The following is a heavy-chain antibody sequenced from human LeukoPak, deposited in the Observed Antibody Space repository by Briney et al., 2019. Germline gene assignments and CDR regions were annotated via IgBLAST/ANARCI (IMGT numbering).Heavy chain of an antibody. Sequence: SETLSPTCTVSGGSISSYYWSWIRQPPGKGLEWIGYIYYSGSTNYNPSLKSRVTISVDTSKNQFSLKLSSVTAADTAVYYCARDLTDSSGYYYDFSFFDYWGQGTLVTVSS. CDR1: GGSISSYY. D-gene: IGHD3-22*01. CDR2: IYYSGST. CDR3: ARDLTDSSGYYYDFSFFDY. J-gene: IGHJ4*02. V-gene: IGHV4-59*12.